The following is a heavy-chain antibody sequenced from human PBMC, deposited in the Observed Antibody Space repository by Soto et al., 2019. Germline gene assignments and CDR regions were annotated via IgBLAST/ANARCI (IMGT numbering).Heavy chain of an antibody. CDR1: GFSVSSSH. D-gene: IGHD3-10*01. CDR2: IYSGGST. V-gene: IGHV3-53*01. J-gene: IGHJ5*02. Sequence: PGGSLRLSCAASGFSVSSSHMNWVRQAPGKGPEWVSVIYSGGSTYYAVSVKGRFTISRDNSKNTVYLQMNSLRAEDTAVYYCARFGPYGSGSYSFRYNWFDPWGQGTLVTVAS. CDR3: ARFGPYGSGSYSFRYNWFDP.